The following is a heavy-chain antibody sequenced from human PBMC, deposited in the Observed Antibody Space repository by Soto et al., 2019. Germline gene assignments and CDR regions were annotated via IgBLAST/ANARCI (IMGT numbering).Heavy chain of an antibody. CDR1: GGFFSGYY. Sequence: SETLSLTCAVYGGFFSGYYWSWIRQPPGKGLEWIGEINHSGSTNYNPSLKSRVTISVDTSKNQFSLKLSSVTAADTAVYYCARNGSYYDFWSGYYFGGGMDVWGQGTTVTVS. CDR2: INHSGST. D-gene: IGHD3-3*01. J-gene: IGHJ6*02. CDR3: ARNGSYYDFWSGYYFGGGMDV. V-gene: IGHV4-34*01.